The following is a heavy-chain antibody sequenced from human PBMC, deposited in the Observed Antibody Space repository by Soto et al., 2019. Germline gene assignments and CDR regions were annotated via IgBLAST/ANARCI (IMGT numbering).Heavy chain of an antibody. CDR3: AHSVREQWEVYYFDY. CDR2: IYWDDDE. Sequence: QITLKESGPTLVKPTQTLTLTCTFSGFSLRTGGVAVGWIRQPPGKALEWLAIIYWDDDERYSPSPKSRLTITKDTSKNQVVLIMTNMDPVDTATYYCAHSVREQWEVYYFDYWGQGTLVTVSS. CDR1: GFSLRTGGVA. V-gene: IGHV2-5*02. D-gene: IGHD1-26*01. J-gene: IGHJ4*02.